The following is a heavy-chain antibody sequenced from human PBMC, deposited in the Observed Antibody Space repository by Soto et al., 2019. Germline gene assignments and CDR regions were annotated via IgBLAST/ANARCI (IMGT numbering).Heavy chain of an antibody. CDR1: GVTVSSNY. D-gene: IGHD4-17*01. CDR2: IYSGGST. V-gene: IGHV3-66*01. J-gene: IGHJ5*02. Sequence: PGGSLRLSCAASGVTVSSNYMSWVRQAPGKGLEWVSVIYSGGSTYYADSVKGRFTISRDNSKNTLYLQMNSLRAEDTAVYYCARSPYGDYVGWFDPWGQGTLVTVSS. CDR3: ARSPYGDYVGWFDP.